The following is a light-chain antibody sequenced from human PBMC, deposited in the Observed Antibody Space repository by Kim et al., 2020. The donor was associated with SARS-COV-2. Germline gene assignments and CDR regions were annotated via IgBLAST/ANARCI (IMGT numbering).Light chain of an antibody. Sequence: QAVVTQEPSLTVSPGGTVTLTSGSSTGAVTSGHYPYWFQQKPGQAPRTLIYDTSNKHSWTPARFSGSLLGGKAALTLSGAQPEDEAEYYCLLSYSGAHWVFGGGTQLTVL. CDR2: DTS. CDR3: LLSYSGAHWV. CDR1: TGAVTSGHY. V-gene: IGLV7-46*01. J-gene: IGLJ3*02.